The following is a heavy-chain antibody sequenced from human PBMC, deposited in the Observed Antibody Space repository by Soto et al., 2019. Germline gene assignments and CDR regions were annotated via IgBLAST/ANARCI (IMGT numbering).Heavy chain of an antibody. V-gene: IGHV3-23*01. CDR1: GFTFSSYA. CDR3: AKTQTDILDY. D-gene: IGHD3-9*01. CDR2: ISNSGGRT. J-gene: IGHJ4*02. Sequence: GGSLRLSCAASGFTFSSYAMSWVRQAPGKGLEWVSTISNSGGRTYYADSVKGRFAISRDNSKNTLYLQMNTLRAADTAVYYCAKTQTDILDYWGQGTLVTVSS.